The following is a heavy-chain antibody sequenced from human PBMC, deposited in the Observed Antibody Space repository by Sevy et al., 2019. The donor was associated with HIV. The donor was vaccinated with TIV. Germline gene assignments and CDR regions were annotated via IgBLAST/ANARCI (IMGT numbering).Heavy chain of an antibody. J-gene: IGHJ4*02. D-gene: IGHD2-2*01. CDR2: INPSGGST. CDR3: ARASYCSSTSCYYYFDY. CDR1: GYTFTSYY. Sequence: ASVTVSCKASGYTFTSYYMHWVRQAPGQGLEWMGIINPSGGSTSYAQKFQGRVTMTRDTSTSTVYMELSSLRSEDTAVYYCARASYCSSTSCYYYFDYWGQGTLVTVSS. V-gene: IGHV1-46*01.